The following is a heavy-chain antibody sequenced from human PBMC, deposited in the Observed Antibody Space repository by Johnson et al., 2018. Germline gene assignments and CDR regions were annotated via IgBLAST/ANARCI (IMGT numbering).Heavy chain of an antibody. CDR2: MNSDGSNT. CDR3: ARLPHLFGMDV. J-gene: IGHJ6*02. CDR1: GFTFSTYW. V-gene: IGHV3-74*01. Sequence: VRLQESGGGLVQPGGSLRLSCAASGFTFSTYWMHWVRQAPGKGLVWVARMNSDGSNTYYADSVKGRFTISRDNAKNTLYLQLHSLSAEDTAVYYFARLPHLFGMDVWGQGTTVTVSS.